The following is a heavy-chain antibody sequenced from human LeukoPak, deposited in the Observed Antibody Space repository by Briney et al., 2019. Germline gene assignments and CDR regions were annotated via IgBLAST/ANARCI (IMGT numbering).Heavy chain of an antibody. J-gene: IGHJ4*02. CDR3: ASGDILTGYYLRFDY. Sequence: ASVKVSCKASGHTFTSYAITWVRQAPGQGLEWMGWINGNTNYAQKLQGRVTMTTDTSTSTAYMELRSLRSDDTAVYYCASGDILTGYYLRFDYWGQGTLVTVSS. V-gene: IGHV1-18*01. CDR2: INGNT. CDR1: GHTFTSYA. D-gene: IGHD3-9*01.